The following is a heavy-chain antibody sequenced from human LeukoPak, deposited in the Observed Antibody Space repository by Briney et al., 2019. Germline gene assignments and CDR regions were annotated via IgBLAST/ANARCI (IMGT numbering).Heavy chain of an antibody. CDR1: GFTFSSYG. D-gene: IGHD5-12*01. Sequence: GGSLRLSCAASGFTFSSYGMRWVRQAPGKGLGWGAVIWYDGSNKYYADSVKGRFTISRDNSKNTLYLQMNSLRAEDTAVYYCARDQGGYDIYFDYWGQGTLVTASS. CDR3: ARDQGGYDIYFDY. J-gene: IGHJ4*02. V-gene: IGHV3-33*01. CDR2: IWYDGSNK.